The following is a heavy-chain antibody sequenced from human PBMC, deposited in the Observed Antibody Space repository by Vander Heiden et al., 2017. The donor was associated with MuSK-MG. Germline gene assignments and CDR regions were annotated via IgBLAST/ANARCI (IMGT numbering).Heavy chain of an antibody. CDR3: AKGSKGVRPYYFDY. D-gene: IGHD3-10*01. CDR1: GFSFSFHA. Sequence: EVQLLVSGGGLGQPGGSLRLSCAASGFSFSFHAMIWVRQAPGKGLEWFSALSDSGIATYYADSVKGRFTISRDNSKNTLYLQMNSLRAEDTAVYYCAKGSKGVRPYYFDYWGQGNLVTVSS. J-gene: IGHJ4*02. V-gene: IGHV3-23*01. CDR2: LSDSGIAT.